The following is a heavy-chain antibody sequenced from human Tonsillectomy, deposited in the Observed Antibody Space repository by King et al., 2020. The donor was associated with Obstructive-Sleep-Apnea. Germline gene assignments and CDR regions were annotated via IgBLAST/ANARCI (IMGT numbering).Heavy chain of an antibody. Sequence: LQLQESGPGLVKPSETLSLTCTVSGGSISSSSYYWGWIRQPPGKGLEWIGSIYYSGSTYYNPSLRSRVTIPVDTSKNQFSLKLSSVTAADTAVYYCARDAEGIVATTYYYYYGMDVWGQGTTVTVSS. J-gene: IGHJ6*02. CDR2: IYYSGST. D-gene: IGHD5-12*01. CDR1: GGSISSSSYY. V-gene: IGHV4-39*07. CDR3: ARDAEGIVATTYYYYYGMDV.